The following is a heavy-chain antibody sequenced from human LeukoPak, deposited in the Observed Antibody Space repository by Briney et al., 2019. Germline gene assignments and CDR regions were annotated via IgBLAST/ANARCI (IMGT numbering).Heavy chain of an antibody. J-gene: IGHJ3*02. Sequence: ASVKVSCKASGGTSNNDILNWVRQAPGQGLEWMGWMNPNSGNTGYAQKFQGRVTMTRNTSISTAYMELSSLRSEDTAVYYCARRAVGTDAFDIWGQGTMVTVSS. D-gene: IGHD1-26*01. V-gene: IGHV1-8*01. CDR3: ARRAVGTDAFDI. CDR2: MNPNSGNT. CDR1: GGTSNNDI.